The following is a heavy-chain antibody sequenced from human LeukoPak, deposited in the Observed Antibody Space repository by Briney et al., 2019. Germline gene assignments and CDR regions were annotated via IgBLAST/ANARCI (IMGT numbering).Heavy chain of an antibody. V-gene: IGHV4-39*07. CDR1: GGSISSSSYY. CDR3: ARTTEAHSWRTRYYDYYMDV. D-gene: IGHD6-13*01. J-gene: IGHJ6*03. CDR2: MYYIGST. Sequence: SPSETLSLTCTVSGGSISSSSYYWGWIRQPPGKGLEWIGSMYYIGSTYYNPSLKSRVTISVDTSKNQFSLKLSSVTAADTAVYYCARTTEAHSWRTRYYDYYMDVWGKGATVTVSS.